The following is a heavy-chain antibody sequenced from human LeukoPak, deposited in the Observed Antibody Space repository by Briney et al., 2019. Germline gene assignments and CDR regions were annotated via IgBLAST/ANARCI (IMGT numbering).Heavy chain of an antibody. D-gene: IGHD6-19*01. Sequence: PGRSLRLSCAASGFTFSSCGMHWVRQAPGKGLEWVAVISYDGSNKYYADSVKGRFTISRDNSKNTLYLQMNSLRAEDTAVYYCAKDDASSGLFDYWGQGTLVTVSS. J-gene: IGHJ4*02. CDR1: GFTFSSCG. V-gene: IGHV3-30*18. CDR2: ISYDGSNK. CDR3: AKDDASSGLFDY.